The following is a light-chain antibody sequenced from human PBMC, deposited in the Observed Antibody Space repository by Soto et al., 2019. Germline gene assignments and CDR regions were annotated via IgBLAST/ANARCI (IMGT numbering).Light chain of an antibody. CDR3: QQRSNWPPYT. CDR2: DAS. J-gene: IGKJ2*01. Sequence: EIVLTQSPATLSLSPGERATLSCRASQSVSSYLAWYQQKPGQAPRLLIYDASNRATGIPARFSGSGSGTDFTLIISSLEPEDFAVYYCQQRSNWPPYTSGRGTKLEIK. CDR1: QSVSSY. V-gene: IGKV3-11*01.